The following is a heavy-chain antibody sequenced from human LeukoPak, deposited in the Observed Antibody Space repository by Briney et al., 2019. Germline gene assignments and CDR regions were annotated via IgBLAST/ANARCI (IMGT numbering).Heavy chain of an antibody. V-gene: IGHV4-34*01. Sequence: SETLSFTCAVYGGSFSGYYWSWIRQPPGKGLEWIGEINHSGSTNYNPSLKSRVTISVDTSKNQFSLKLSSVTAADTAVYYCARGFNDYVWGSYRYLIGYYFDYWGQGTLVTVSS. CDR1: GGSFSGYY. CDR2: INHSGST. CDR3: ARGFNDYVWGSYRYLIGYYFDY. J-gene: IGHJ4*02. D-gene: IGHD3-16*02.